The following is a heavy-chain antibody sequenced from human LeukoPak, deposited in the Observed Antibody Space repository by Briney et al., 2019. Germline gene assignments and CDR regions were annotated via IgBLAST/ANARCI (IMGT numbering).Heavy chain of an antibody. CDR3: ARVYYDFWSGYSPYDY. D-gene: IGHD3-3*01. CDR1: GFTFSSYS. Sequence: PGGSLRLSCAASGFTFSSYSMNWVRQAPGKGLEWVSSISSSSSYIYYADSVKGRFTISRDNSKNTLYLQMNSLRAEDTAVYYCARVYYDFWSGYSPYDYWGQGTLVTVSS. CDR2: ISSSSSYI. J-gene: IGHJ4*02. V-gene: IGHV3-21*01.